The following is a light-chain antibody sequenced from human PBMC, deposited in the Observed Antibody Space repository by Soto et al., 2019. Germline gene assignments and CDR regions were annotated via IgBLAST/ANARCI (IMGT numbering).Light chain of an antibody. CDR3: SSYTTTNTLWV. Sequence: QSVLTQPPSASGTPGQRVTISCSGSSSNIGSNTVNWYQQLPGTAPKLIISEVSNRPSGVSNRFSGSKSGNTASLTISGLQAEDEAEYFCSSYTTTNTLWVFGGGTKVTVL. J-gene: IGLJ3*02. CDR2: EVS. V-gene: IGLV1-44*01. CDR1: SSNIGSNT.